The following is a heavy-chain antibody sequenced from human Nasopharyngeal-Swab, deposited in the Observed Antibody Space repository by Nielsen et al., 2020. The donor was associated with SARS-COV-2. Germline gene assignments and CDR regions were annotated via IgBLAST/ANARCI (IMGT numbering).Heavy chain of an antibody. J-gene: IGHJ4*02. CDR3: ARASHVVRFLEPYFDY. D-gene: IGHD3-3*01. CDR1: GGSISSYY. Sequence: SETLSLTCTVSGGSISSYYWSWFRQPPGKGREWIGYIYYSGSTNYNPSLKSRVSISVDTSKNQFSLKLSSVTAADTAVYYCARASHVVRFLEPYFDYWGQGTLVTVSS. V-gene: IGHV4-59*01. CDR2: IYYSGST.